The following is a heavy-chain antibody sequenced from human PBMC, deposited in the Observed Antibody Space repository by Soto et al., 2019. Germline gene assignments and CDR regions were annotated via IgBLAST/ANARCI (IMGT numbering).Heavy chain of an antibody. V-gene: IGHV1-18*01. CDR1: GYTFTSYC. CDR2: ISADNGNT. CDR3: ARGRSDAFDI. Sequence: XSVKVSCKASGYTFTSYCLSWVRQAPGQGLEWMGWISADNGNTNYAQKLQGRVTMTTDTSTSTAYMELSSLRSEDTAVYYCARGRSDAFDIWGQGTMVTVS. J-gene: IGHJ3*02.